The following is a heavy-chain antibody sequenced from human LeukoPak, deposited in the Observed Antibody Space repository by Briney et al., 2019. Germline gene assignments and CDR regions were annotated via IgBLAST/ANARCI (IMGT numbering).Heavy chain of an antibody. CDR2: INHNGNVN. CDR3: ARGGGLDV. D-gene: IGHD3-16*01. J-gene: IGHJ6*02. Sequence: GGSLRLSCAASGFTFSSYAMSWARQAPGKGLEWVTSINHNGNVNYYVDSVKGRFTISRDNAKNSLYLQMSNLRAEDTAVYFCARGGGLDVWGQGATVTVSS. V-gene: IGHV3-7*03. CDR1: GFTFSSYA.